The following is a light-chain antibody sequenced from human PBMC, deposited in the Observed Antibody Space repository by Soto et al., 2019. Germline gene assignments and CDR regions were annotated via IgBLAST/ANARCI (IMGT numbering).Light chain of an antibody. V-gene: IGKV1-39*01. CDR1: QNIAKY. CDR3: QQSYNSPLT. CDR2: AAS. J-gene: IGKJ4*01. Sequence: DIQMTQSPSSLSASVGDRVTITCRASQNIAKYLTWFQQKPGKAPKLLIYAASSLQSGVPSRFSGSGSGTDFTPTISDLQPEDFADYYCQQSYNSPLTFGGGTKVEIK.